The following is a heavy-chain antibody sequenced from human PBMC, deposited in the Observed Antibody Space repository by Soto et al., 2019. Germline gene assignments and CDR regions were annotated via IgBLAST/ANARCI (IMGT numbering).Heavy chain of an antibody. J-gene: IGHJ4*02. CDR2: ISGSGGST. D-gene: IGHD6-6*01. Sequence: WGSLRLSCAASGFTFISYAIIFFRHSPVKGLEWVSAISGSGGSTYYADSVKGRFTISRDNSKNTLYLQMNSLRAEDTAVYYCAKDGPRGSSSGYFDYWGQGTLVTVSS. CDR3: AKDGPRGSSSGYFDY. CDR1: GFTFISYA. V-gene: IGHV3-23*01.